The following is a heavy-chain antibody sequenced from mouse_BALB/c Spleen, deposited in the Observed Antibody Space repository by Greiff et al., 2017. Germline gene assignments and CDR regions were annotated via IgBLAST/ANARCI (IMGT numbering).Heavy chain of an antibody. CDR2: ISCYNGAT. D-gene: IGHD1-1*01. CDR1: GYSFTGYY. Sequence: LVKTGASVKISCKASGYSFTGYYMHWVKQSHGKSLEWIGYISCYNGATSYNQKFKGKATFTVDTSSSTAYMQVNSLTSEDSAVYYCARAYGSSYSFAYWGQGTLVTVSA. V-gene: IGHV1S34*01. J-gene: IGHJ3*01. CDR3: ARAYGSSYSFAY.